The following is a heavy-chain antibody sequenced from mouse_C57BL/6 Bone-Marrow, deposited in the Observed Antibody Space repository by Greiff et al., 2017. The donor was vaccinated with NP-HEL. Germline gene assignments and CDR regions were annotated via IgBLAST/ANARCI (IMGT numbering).Heavy chain of an antibody. CDR2: IDPNSGGT. CDR1: GYTFTSYW. V-gene: IGHV1-72*01. D-gene: IGHD2-3*01. CDR3: ARVYDGYYVGVFAY. Sequence: QVQLQQPGAELVKPGASVKLSCKASGYTFTSYWMHWVKQRPGRGLEWIGRIDPNSGGTKYNEKFKSKATLTVDKPSSTAYMQLSSLTSEDSAVYYCARVYDGYYVGVFAYWGQGTLVTVSA. J-gene: IGHJ3*01.